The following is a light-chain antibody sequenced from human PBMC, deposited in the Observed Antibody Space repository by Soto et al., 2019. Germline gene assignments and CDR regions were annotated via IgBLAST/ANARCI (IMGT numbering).Light chain of an antibody. V-gene: IGKV3-20*01. CDR1: QSVSSNN. Sequence: EIVLTQSPGTLSLSPGERATLSCRASQSVSSNNLAWYQQRPGQAPRVVIYGASTRATGIPERFSGSGSGTDFTLTISRLEPEDFAVYYCQQYNKWPRTFGQGTKLEIK. CDR3: QQYNKWPRT. J-gene: IGKJ2*01. CDR2: GAS.